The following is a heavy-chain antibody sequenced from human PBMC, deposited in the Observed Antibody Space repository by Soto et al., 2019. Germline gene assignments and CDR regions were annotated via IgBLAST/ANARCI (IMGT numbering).Heavy chain of an antibody. CDR3: ARGPIGDAAMVTNYFNY. CDR1: GFTFSNYA. D-gene: IGHD5-18*01. CDR2: LSYDGNNV. V-gene: IGHV3-30-3*01. J-gene: IGHJ4*02. Sequence: QVQLVESGGGVVQPGRSLRLSCAASGFTFSNYAIHWVRQAPGKGLEWVAVLSYDGNNVHYADSVKGRFTVPRDNSRNTLFLQMNRLRAEDTALYYCARGPIGDAAMVTNYFNYWGQGTLVTVSS.